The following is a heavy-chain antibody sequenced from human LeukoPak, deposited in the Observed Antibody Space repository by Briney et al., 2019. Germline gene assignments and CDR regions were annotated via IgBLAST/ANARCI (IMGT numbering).Heavy chain of an antibody. V-gene: IGHV1-8*01. CDR3: ARVPREIASI. D-gene: IGHD3-16*02. CDR1: GYTFTSYD. J-gene: IGHJ3*02. CDR2: MNPASGNS. Sequence: ASVKVSCKASGYTFTSYDINWVRQATGQGLEWMGYMNPASGNSGYAQKFQGRVTMTTDTSISTAYMELSSLRSEDTAVYYCARVPREIASIWGQGTMVTVSS.